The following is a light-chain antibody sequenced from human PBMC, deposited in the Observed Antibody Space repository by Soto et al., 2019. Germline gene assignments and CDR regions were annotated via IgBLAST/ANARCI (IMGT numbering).Light chain of an antibody. Sequence: QSVLTQPASVSGSPGQSIAISCTGTSSDVGGYSYVSWYQQQPGKAPKLVISDVSNRPSGVSDRFSGSKSGNTASLTISGLQTEDEADYYCASYTTSSTYVLGTGTRSPS. V-gene: IGLV2-14*01. J-gene: IGLJ1*01. CDR1: SSDVGGYSY. CDR3: ASYTTSSTYV. CDR2: DVS.